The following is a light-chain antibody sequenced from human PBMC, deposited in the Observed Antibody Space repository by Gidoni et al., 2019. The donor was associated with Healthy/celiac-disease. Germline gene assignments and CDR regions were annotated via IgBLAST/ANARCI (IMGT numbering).Light chain of an antibody. CDR2: GAS. J-gene: IGKJ2*01. V-gene: IGKV3-15*01. CDR1: QSVSSN. Sequence: EIVMTQYPATLSVSPGERATLSCRASQSVSSNLAWYQQKPGQAPRLLIYGASTRATGIPARFSGSGSGTEFTLTISSLQSEDFAVYYCQKYNNWPYTFGQGTKLEIK. CDR3: QKYNNWPYT.